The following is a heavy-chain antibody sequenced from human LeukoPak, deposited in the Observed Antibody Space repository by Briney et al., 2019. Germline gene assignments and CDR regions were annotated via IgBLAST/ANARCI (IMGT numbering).Heavy chain of an antibody. J-gene: IGHJ4*02. V-gene: IGHV4-39*01. D-gene: IGHD5-12*01. CDR1: GDSISSSSYY. Sequence: SETLSLTCTVSGDSISSSSYYWGWLRQPPGKGLEWIGSILYSGSTYQNPSLKSRVTISVDTSKNQFSLKLSSVTAADTAVYYCARHRNVATIMDYWGQGTLVTVSS. CDR3: ARHRNVATIMDY. CDR2: ILYSGST.